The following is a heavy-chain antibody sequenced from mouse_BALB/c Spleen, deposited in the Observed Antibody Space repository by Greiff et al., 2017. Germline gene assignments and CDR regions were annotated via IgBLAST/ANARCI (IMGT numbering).Heavy chain of an antibody. D-gene: IGHD2-4*01. Sequence: VKLKQSGPGLVQPSQSLSITCTVSGFSLTSYGVHWVRQSPGKGLEWLGVIWSGGSTDYNAAFISRLSISKDNSKSQVFFKMNSLQANDTAIYYCAREGLRRFAYWGQGTLVTVSA. CDR2: IWSGGST. J-gene: IGHJ3*01. V-gene: IGHV2-2*02. CDR1: GFSLTSYG. CDR3: AREGLRRFAY.